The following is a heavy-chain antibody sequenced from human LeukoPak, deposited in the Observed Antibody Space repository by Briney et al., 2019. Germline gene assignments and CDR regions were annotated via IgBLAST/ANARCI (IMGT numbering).Heavy chain of an antibody. CDR3: ARVVPAASEWFDP. D-gene: IGHD2-2*01. V-gene: IGHV4-31*03. J-gene: IGHJ5*02. CDR1: GGSISSGDYF. Sequence: SETLSLTCTVSGGSISSGDYFWSWIRQHPGKGLEWIGYIYYIGSTYYNPSLKSRITMSVDTSKNQFSLKLSSVTAADAAVYYCARVVPAASEWFDPWGQGTLVTVSS. CDR2: IYYIGST.